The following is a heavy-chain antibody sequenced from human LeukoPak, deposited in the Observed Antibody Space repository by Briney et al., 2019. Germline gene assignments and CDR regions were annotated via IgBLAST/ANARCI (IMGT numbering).Heavy chain of an antibody. J-gene: IGHJ4*02. D-gene: IGHD3-3*01. CDR2: INPNSGGT. Sequence: ASVKVSCKASGYTFTGYYMHWVRQAPGQGLEWMGWINPNSGGTNYAQKFQGRVTMTRDTSISTAYMELSRLRSDDTAVYYCARDSPSITIFGVVEVFTFDYWGQGTLVTVSS. CDR1: GYTFTGYY. CDR3: ARDSPSITIFGVVEVFTFDY. V-gene: IGHV1-2*02.